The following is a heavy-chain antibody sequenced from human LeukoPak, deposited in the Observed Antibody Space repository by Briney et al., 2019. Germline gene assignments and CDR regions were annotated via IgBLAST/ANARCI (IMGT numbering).Heavy chain of an antibody. V-gene: IGHV3-11*01. D-gene: IGHD2-15*01. CDR2: IGSSDNRI. CDR3: AKALSHCSGGSCYSAVDY. Sequence: GGSLRLSCAASGFTLNDYYMSWIRQAPGKGLEWVSDIGSSDNRISYADSVKGRFTISRDNSKNTLYLQMNSLSAEDTAVYYCAKALSHCSGGSCYSAVDYWGQGTLVTVSS. J-gene: IGHJ4*02. CDR1: GFTLNDYY.